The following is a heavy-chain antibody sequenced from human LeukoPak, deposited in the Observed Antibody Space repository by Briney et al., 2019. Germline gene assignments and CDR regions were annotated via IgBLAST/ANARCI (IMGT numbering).Heavy chain of an antibody. D-gene: IGHD3-22*01. CDR2: IYYSGST. J-gene: IGHJ4*02. CDR3: ARYYYDSSGYYFDY. Sequence: SETLSLTCTVSGGSISSSSYYWGWIRQPPGKGLEWIGYIYYSGSTNYNPSLKSRVTISVDTSKNQFSLKLSSVTAADTAVYYCARYYYDSSGYYFDYWGQGTLVTVSS. V-gene: IGHV4-61*05. CDR1: GGSISSSSYY.